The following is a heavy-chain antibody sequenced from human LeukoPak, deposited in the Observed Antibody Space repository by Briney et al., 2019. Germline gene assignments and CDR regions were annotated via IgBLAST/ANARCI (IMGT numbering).Heavy chain of an antibody. CDR3: ATGDHSFDN. CDR2: YASGTT. V-gene: IGHV4-4*07. CDR1: GASLTIYY. Sequence: SETLSLTCSVSGASLTIYYWNWIRQPAGKGLEWIGRYASGTTTHNPSLKSQFSMSIDTSKNQISLKLTSVTAADTAVYYRATGDHSFDNWGQGTLVTVSS. J-gene: IGHJ4*02. D-gene: IGHD7-27*01.